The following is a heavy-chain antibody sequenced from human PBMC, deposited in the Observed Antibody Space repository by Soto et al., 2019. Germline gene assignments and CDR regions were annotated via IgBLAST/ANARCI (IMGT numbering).Heavy chain of an antibody. CDR1: GASGAGGSSY. J-gene: IGHJ5*02. CDR2: IPSRGRP. V-gene: IGHV4-30-4*01. CDR3: ARDTYSGYDFGL. Sequence: QVQLRESGPGLVKPSQTLSLTCSVSGASGAGGSSYWSWVRQPPGKGLKWIGYIPSRGRPFYNPSLTSRGTISADTSKNQLSLQLTSVTAADTAVYYWARDTYSGYDFGLWGQGTLVTVSS. D-gene: IGHD5-12*01.